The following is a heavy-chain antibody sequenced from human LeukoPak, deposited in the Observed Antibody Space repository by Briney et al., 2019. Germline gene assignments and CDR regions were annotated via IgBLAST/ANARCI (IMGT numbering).Heavy chain of an antibody. Sequence: ASVKVSRKASRYTFTSYYMHWVRQAPGQGLEWMGIINSSGSSTSYAQKFQGRVTMTRNTYTSTAYMELSSLRSEDTAVYYCARGRSKSSGCPDYWGQGTLVTVSS. V-gene: IGHV1-46*01. CDR2: INSSGSST. D-gene: IGHD6-19*01. J-gene: IGHJ4*02. CDR1: RYTFTSYY. CDR3: ARGRSKSSGCPDY.